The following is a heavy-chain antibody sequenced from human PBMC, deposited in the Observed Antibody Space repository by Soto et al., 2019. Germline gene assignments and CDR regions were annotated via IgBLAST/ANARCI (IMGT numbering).Heavy chain of an antibody. Sequence: GGSLRLSCAAYGFILSSFEMNWVRQAPGKGLEWVAYISSSGSTIYYADSVKGRFTISRDNAENSLFLQMNSLRVEDTAVYYCVSWVSAHFDYWGQGTLVTVSS. J-gene: IGHJ4*02. D-gene: IGHD2-8*01. CDR1: GFILSSFE. CDR3: VSWVSAHFDY. CDR2: ISSSGSTI. V-gene: IGHV3-48*03.